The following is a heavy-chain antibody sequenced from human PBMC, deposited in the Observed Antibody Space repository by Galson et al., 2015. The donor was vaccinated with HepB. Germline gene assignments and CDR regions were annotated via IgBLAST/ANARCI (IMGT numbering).Heavy chain of an antibody. CDR2: ISSSSSYI. V-gene: IGHV3-21*01. CDR3: ARDWDSSSWYVDYYYYYMDV. Sequence: SLRLSCAASGFTFSSYSMNWVRQAPGKGLESVSSISSSSSYIYYADSVKGRFTISRDNAKNSLYLQMNSLRAEDTAVYYCARDWDSSSWYVDYYYYYMDVWGKGTTVTVSS. D-gene: IGHD6-13*01. J-gene: IGHJ6*03. CDR1: GFTFSSYS.